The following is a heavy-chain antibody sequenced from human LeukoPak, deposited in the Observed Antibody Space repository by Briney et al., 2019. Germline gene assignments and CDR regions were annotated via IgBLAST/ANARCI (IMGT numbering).Heavy chain of an antibody. CDR1: GGSFSGYY. D-gene: IGHD6-13*01. V-gene: IGHV4-34*01. CDR3: ARGVSSSSWVWYYYYGMDV. Sequence: SETLSLTCAVYGGSFSGYYWSWIRQPPGKGLEWIGEINHSGSTNYNPSLKSRVTISVDTSKNQFSLELSSGTAADTAVYYCARGVSSSSWVWYYYYGMDVWGQGTTVTVSS. J-gene: IGHJ6*02. CDR2: INHSGST.